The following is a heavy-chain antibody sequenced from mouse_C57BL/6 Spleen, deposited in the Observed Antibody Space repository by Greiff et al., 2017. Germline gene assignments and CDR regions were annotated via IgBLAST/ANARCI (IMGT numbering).Heavy chain of an antibody. CDR3: AREPYYGNYEGAMDY. D-gene: IGHD2-1*01. CDR1: GFTFSDYY. Sequence: EVKLMESEGGLVQPGSSMKLSCTASGFTFSDYYMAWVRQVPEKGLEWVANINYDGSSTYYLDSLKSRFIISRDNAKNILYLQMSSLKSEDTATYYCAREPYYGNYEGAMDYWGQGTSVTVSS. CDR2: INYDGSST. J-gene: IGHJ4*01. V-gene: IGHV5-16*01.